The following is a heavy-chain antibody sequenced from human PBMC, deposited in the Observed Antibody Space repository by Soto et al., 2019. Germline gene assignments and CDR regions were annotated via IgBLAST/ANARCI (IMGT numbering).Heavy chain of an antibody. J-gene: IGHJ3*02. CDR1: GGSFSGYY. V-gene: IGHV4-34*01. CDR2: INHSGST. D-gene: IGHD6-19*01. Sequence: PSETLSLTCAVYGGSFSGYYWSWIRQPPGKGLEWIGEINHSGSTNYNPSLKSRVTISVDTSKNQFSLKLSSVPAADTAVYYCARASSGWYLNAFDIWGQGTMVTVSS. CDR3: ARASSGWYLNAFDI.